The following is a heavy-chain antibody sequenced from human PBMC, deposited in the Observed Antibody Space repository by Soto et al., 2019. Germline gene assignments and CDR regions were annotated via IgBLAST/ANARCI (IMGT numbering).Heavy chain of an antibody. V-gene: IGHV4-59*01. CDR1: GGSMRNYF. Sequence: PSETLSLTCTVSGGSMRNYFWTWIRQPPGKGLEWIGYIHYSGTTSFFPSYNPSLRSRVTISEDTSKNQFSLKLLSVTTADTAVYFCAAGEASRRNLAPYYFDFCGQGTLVTVSS. D-gene: IGHD6-13*01. J-gene: IGHJ4*02. CDR3: AAGEASRRNLAPYYFDF. CDR2: IHYSGTT.